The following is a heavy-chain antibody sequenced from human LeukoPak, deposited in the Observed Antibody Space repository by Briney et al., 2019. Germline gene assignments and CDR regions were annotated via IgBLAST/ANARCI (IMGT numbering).Heavy chain of an antibody. Sequence: TSETLSLTCAVYGGSFSGYYWSWIRQPPGRGLEWIGEINHSGSTNYNPSLKSRVTILVDTSKNQFSLKLSSVTAADTAVYYCARGMLRGRKAGYCSGGSCYSFADYWGQGTLVTVSS. CDR1: GGSFSGYY. J-gene: IGHJ4*02. CDR2: INHSGST. CDR3: ARGMLRGRKAGYCSGGSCYSFADY. D-gene: IGHD2-15*01. V-gene: IGHV4-34*01.